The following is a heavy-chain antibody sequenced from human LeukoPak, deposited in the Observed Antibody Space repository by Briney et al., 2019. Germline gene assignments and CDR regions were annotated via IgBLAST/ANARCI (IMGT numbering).Heavy chain of an antibody. D-gene: IGHD4-17*01. CDR1: GFTFSSYW. J-gene: IGHJ4*02. V-gene: IGHV3-7*01. CDR3: ARDAYGVYFDY. Sequence: PGGSLRLSCAASGFTFSSYWMSWVRQAPGKGLEWVANIKQDGSEKYYVDSVKGRCTISRDNAKNSLYLQMNSLRAEDTAVYYCARDAYGVYFDYWGQGTLVTVSS. CDR2: IKQDGSEK.